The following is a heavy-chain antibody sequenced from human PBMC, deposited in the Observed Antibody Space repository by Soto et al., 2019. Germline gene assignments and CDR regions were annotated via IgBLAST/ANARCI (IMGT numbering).Heavy chain of an antibody. CDR1: GFTFSSDG. D-gene: IGHD5-18*01. V-gene: IGHV3-30*18. CDR2: ISYDGSNK. Sequence: QVQLVESGGGVVQPGRSLRLSCAASGFTFSSDGMHWVRQAPGKGLEWVAVISYDGSNKYYADSVKGRFTISRDNSKNSMYLQMNSLRTEDTAVYYCAKKRWAYSRHPYYFDYRGQGTLVTVSS. J-gene: IGHJ4*02. CDR3: AKKRWAYSRHPYYFDY.